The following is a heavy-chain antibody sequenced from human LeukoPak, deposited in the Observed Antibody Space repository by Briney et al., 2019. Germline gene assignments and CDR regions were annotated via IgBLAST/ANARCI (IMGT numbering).Heavy chain of an antibody. CDR2: IYDSGSA. CDR1: GGSISTDF. Sequence: SETLSLTCTLSGGSISTDFWSWMRQSPRKGGEWMGYIYDSGSANYNPSLKSRLTISVDTSKNQFSLKLSSVTAADTAVYYCARSVEDSSGYYPAEYFQHWGQGTLVTVSS. CDR3: ARSVEDSSGYYPAEYFQH. J-gene: IGHJ1*01. D-gene: IGHD3-22*01. V-gene: IGHV4-59*01.